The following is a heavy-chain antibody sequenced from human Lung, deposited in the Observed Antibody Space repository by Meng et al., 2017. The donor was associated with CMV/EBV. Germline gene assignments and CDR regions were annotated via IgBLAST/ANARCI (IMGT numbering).Heavy chain of an antibody. CDR3: AREGITGTTGFDP. CDR1: GGSFSGYY. V-gene: IGHV4-34*01. Sequence: SETLSLTXAVYGGSFSGYYWCWIRQRPGKGLEWIGEINHSGSTNYNPSPKSRVTISVDTSKNQFSLKLSSVTAADTAVYYCAREGITGTTGFDPWGQGTLVTVSS. J-gene: IGHJ5*02. CDR2: INHSGST. D-gene: IGHD1-7*01.